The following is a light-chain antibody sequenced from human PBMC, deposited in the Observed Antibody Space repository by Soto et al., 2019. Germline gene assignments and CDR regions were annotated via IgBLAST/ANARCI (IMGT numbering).Light chain of an antibody. CDR1: SSDVGGYNY. J-gene: IGLJ2*01. Sequence: QSALTQPASMSGSPGQSITISCTGTSSDVGGYNYVSWYQQHPGKAPKLMIYEVSNRPSGVSNRFSGSKSGNTASLTISGLQAEDEADYYCSSYAGSNNLVFGGGTKLTVL. CDR3: SSYAGSNNLV. V-gene: IGLV2-14*01. CDR2: EVS.